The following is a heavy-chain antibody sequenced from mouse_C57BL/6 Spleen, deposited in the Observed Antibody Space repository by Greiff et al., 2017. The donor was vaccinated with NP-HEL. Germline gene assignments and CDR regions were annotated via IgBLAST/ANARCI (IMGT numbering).Heavy chain of an antibody. D-gene: IGHD1-1*01. CDR1: GFTFSDYY. Sequence: EVQLVESEGGLVQPGSSMKLSCTASGFTFSDYYMAWVRQVPEKGLEWVANINYDGSSTYYLDSLKSRFIISRDNAKNILYLQMSSLKSEDTATYDCARGWDYYGMGDAMDDWGQGTSVTVSS. CDR3: ARGWDYYGMGDAMDD. J-gene: IGHJ4*01. V-gene: IGHV5-16*01. CDR2: INYDGSST.